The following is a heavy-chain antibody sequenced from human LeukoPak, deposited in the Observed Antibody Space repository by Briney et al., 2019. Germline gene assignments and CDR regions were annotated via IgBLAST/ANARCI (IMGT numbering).Heavy chain of an antibody. CDR1: GFTLNTYW. Sequence: GRSLRLSCAASGFTLNTYWMTWVSHAPGKGLEWVAKINQDGSEKTYVDSVKGRFTISRDNAKNSLNQQMNSLGAEDTAVYYCARSRYCSTGICYSDYWGQGTLVTVSS. J-gene: IGHJ4*02. CDR3: ARSRYCSTGICYSDY. V-gene: IGHV3-7*04. D-gene: IGHD2-15*01. CDR2: INQDGSEK.